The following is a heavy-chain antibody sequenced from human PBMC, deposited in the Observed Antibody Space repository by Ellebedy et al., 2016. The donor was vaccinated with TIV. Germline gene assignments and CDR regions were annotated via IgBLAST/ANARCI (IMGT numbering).Heavy chain of an antibody. V-gene: IGHV3-21*01. CDR3: ARDGEMATTTVDY. CDR2: ISSSSSYI. J-gene: IGHJ4*02. CDR1: GFTFSSYS. Sequence: GESLKISCAASGFTFSSYSMNWVRQAPGKGLEWVSSISSSSSYIYYADSVKGRFTISRDNAKNSLYLQMNSLRAEDTAVYYCARDGEMATTTVDYWGQGTLVTVSS. D-gene: IGHD5-24*01.